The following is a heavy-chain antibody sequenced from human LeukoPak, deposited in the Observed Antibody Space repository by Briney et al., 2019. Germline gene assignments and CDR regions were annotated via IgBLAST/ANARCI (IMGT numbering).Heavy chain of an antibody. CDR2: ISYDGSNK. J-gene: IGHJ4*02. Sequence: GGSLRLSCAASGFTFSSYAMYWVRQSPGKGLEWVAVISYDGSNKYYADSVKGRFTISRDNSKNAMYLQMNSLRAEDTAVYYCAKLDYGSGRSFDYWGQGTLVTVSS. D-gene: IGHD3-10*01. V-gene: IGHV3-30*04. CDR1: GFTFSSYA. CDR3: AKLDYGSGRSFDY.